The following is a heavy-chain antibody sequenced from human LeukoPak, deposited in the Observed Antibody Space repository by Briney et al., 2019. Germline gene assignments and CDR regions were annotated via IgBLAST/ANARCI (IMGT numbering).Heavy chain of an antibody. Sequence: GGSLRLSCAASGFTFSSYSMNWVRQAPGKGLEWVSSISSSSSYIYYADSVKGRFTISRDNAKNSLYLQMNSLRAEDTAVYYCARDLLGGARITMVRGVIIQGFDYWGQGTLVTVSS. D-gene: IGHD3-10*01. J-gene: IGHJ4*02. CDR1: GFTFSSYS. CDR3: ARDLLGGARITMVRGVIIQGFDY. CDR2: ISSSSSYI. V-gene: IGHV3-21*01.